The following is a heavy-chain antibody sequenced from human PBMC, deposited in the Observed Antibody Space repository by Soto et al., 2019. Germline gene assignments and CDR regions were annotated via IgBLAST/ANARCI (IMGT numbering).Heavy chain of an antibody. CDR3: ASHTGDPSDYYYYMDV. CDR2: IYYSGST. CDR1: GGSISSYY. D-gene: IGHD2-21*02. Sequence: QVQLQESGPGLVKPSETLSLTCTVSGGSISSYYWSWIRQPPGKGLEWIGYIYYSGSTNYNPSLKSRVTISVDTSKNQFSLKLSSVTAADTAVYYCASHTGDPSDYYYYMDVWGKGTTVTVSS. V-gene: IGHV4-59*08. J-gene: IGHJ6*03.